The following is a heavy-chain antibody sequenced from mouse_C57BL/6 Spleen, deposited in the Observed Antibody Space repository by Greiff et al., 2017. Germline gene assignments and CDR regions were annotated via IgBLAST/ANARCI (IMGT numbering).Heavy chain of an antibody. D-gene: IGHD1-1*01. V-gene: IGHV1-22*01. CDR3: ARRGGSSVYYYAMDY. CDR1: GYTFTDYN. Sequence: EVQLQQSGPELVKPGASVKMSCKASGYTFTDYNMHWVKQSHGKSLEWIGYINPNNGGTSYNQKFKGKATLTVNKSSSTAYRELRSLKSEDSAVYYCARRGGSSVYYYAMDYWGQGTSVTVSS. J-gene: IGHJ4*01. CDR2: INPNNGGT.